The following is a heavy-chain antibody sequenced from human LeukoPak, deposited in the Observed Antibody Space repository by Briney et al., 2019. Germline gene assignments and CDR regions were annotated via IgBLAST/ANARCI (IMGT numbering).Heavy chain of an antibody. J-gene: IGHJ5*02. V-gene: IGHV4-34*01. D-gene: IGHD5-24*01. CDR3: ARHEEEMATYNWFDP. CDR1: GGSFSGYY. CDR2: INHSGST. Sequence: SETLSLTCDVYGGSFSGYYWSWIRQPPGKGLEWIGEINHSGSTNYNPSLKSRATISVDTSKNQFSLKLSSVTAADTAVYYCARHEEEMATYNWFDPWGQGTLVTVSS.